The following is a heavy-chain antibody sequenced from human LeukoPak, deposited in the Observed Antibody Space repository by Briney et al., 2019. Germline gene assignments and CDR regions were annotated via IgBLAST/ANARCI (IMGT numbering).Heavy chain of an antibody. CDR2: IDWDDDK. CDR3: ARSSVAGTFHFDY. V-gene: IGHV2-70*01. D-gene: IGHD6-19*01. J-gene: IGHJ4*02. CDR1: GFSLSTSGMC. Sequence: SGPTLVXPXXXXXXTCTXSGFSLSTSGMCVSWIRQPPGKALEWLALIDWDDDKYYSTSLKTRLTISKDTSKNQVVLTMTNMDPVDTATYYCARSSVAGTFHFDYWGQGTLVTVSS.